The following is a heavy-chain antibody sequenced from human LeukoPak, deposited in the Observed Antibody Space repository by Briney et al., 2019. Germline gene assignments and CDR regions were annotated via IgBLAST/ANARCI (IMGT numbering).Heavy chain of an antibody. CDR1: GFTVSNNY. CDR3: ARSRIAAAVFDY. J-gene: IGHJ4*02. CDR2: INHSGST. D-gene: IGHD6-13*01. V-gene: IGHV4-34*01. Sequence: GSLRLSCAASGFTVSNNYMSWIRQPPGKGLEWIGEINHSGSTNYNPSLKSRVTISVDTSKNQFSLKPSSVTAADTAVYYCARSRIAAAVFDYWGQGTLVTVSS.